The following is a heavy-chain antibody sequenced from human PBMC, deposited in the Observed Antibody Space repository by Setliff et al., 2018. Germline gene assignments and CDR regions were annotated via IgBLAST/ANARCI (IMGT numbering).Heavy chain of an antibody. CDR2: INGGNGNT. Sequence: ASVKVSCKASGYSFSTYAMHWVRQAPGQRLEWMGWINGGNGNTKYPQKFQGRITITRDTSASTAYMEMSSLRSEDTAVYYCARDREYCSRTSCYIDYWGQGALVTVS. V-gene: IGHV1-3*01. J-gene: IGHJ4*02. D-gene: IGHD2-2*02. CDR3: ARDREYCSRTSCYIDY. CDR1: GYSFSTYA.